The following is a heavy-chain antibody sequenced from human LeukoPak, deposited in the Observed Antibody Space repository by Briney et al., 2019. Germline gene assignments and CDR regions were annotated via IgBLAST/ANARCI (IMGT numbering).Heavy chain of an antibody. CDR2: IYYSGST. J-gene: IGHJ4*02. V-gene: IGHV4-59*08. CDR3: ARHSGIAVAGADFDY. CDR1: GVSISSYY. Sequence: PSETLSLTCAVSGVSISSYYWSWIRQPPGKGLEWIGYIYYSGSTNYNPSLTSRVTISVDTSKNKFSLKLSSVTAADTAVYYCARHSGIAVAGADFDYWGQGTLVTVSS. D-gene: IGHD6-19*01.